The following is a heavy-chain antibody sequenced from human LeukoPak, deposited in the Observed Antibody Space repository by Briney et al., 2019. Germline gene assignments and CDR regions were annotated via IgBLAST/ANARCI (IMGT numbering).Heavy chain of an antibody. Sequence: GASVKVSCKASGGTFSSYAISWVRQAPGQGLEWMGRIIPILGIANYAQKFQGRVTITADKSTSTAYMELSSLRSEDTAVYYCARHRYHDYGGKGAYFDYWGQGTLVTVSS. J-gene: IGHJ4*02. D-gene: IGHD4-23*01. CDR1: GGTFSSYA. CDR2: IIPILGIA. CDR3: ARHRYHDYGGKGAYFDY. V-gene: IGHV1-69*04.